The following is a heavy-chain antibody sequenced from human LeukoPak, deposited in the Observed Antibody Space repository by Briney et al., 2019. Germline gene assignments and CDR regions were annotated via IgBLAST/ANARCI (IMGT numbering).Heavy chain of an antibody. Sequence: GGSLRLSCVASGFTFGNFWMSWVRQAPGKGPEWVANIKEDGSEKYYVDSVRGRFTISRDNAKNSLYLQMNSLRAEDTGVYVCKPGHYDSYAWDQGTLVTVSS. J-gene: IGHJ5*02. D-gene: IGHD5-12*01. CDR2: IKEDGSEK. CDR1: GFTFGNFW. CDR3: KPGHYDSYA. V-gene: IGHV3-7*01.